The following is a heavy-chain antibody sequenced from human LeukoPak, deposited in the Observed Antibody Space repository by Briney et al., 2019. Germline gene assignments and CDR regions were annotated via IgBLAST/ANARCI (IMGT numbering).Heavy chain of an antibody. CDR1: GGSFSGYY. CDR3: ARGGFNMDAFDI. J-gene: IGHJ3*02. D-gene: IGHD2/OR15-2a*01. Sequence: KPSETLSLTCAVYGGSFSGYYWSWIRQPPGKGLEWIGEINHSGSTNYNPSLKSRVTISVDTSKNQFSLKLSSVTAADTAVYYCARGGFNMDAFDIWGQGTMVTVSS. V-gene: IGHV4-34*01. CDR2: INHSGST.